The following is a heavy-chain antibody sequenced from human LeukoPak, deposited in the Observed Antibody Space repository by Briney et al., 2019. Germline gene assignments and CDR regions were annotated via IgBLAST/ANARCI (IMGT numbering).Heavy chain of an antibody. CDR3: ARDFNWGFDY. J-gene: IGHJ4*02. CDR1: GFPFSSHG. CDR2: IRQQGRDT. Sequence: AGGSLRLSCAASGFPFSSHGMHWVRQAPGKGLEWVAYIRQQGRDTYYADSVKGRFSISRDDSKYTVNLEMNSLRTEDMAVYYCARDFNWGFDYWGQGTLVSVSS. V-gene: IGHV3-30*02. D-gene: IGHD7-27*01.